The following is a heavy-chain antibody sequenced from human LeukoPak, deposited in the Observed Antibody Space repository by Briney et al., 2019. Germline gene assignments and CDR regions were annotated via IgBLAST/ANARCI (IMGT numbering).Heavy chain of an antibody. Sequence: PSETLSLTRTVSGRSIGGSGYIWAWIRQPPGKGPEWIGGIYSSGSTYFNPSLKSRVTMSVDASKNQFSLKLSSVTAADTAVYYCARDRSSIGNFDCWGQGTLVTVSS. CDR2: IYSSGST. D-gene: IGHD2-2*01. V-gene: IGHV4-39*07. J-gene: IGHJ4*02. CDR1: GRSIGGSGYI. CDR3: ARDRSSIGNFDC.